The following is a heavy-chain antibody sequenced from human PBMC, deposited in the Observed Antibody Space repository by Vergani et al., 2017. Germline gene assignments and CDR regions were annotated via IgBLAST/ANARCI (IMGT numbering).Heavy chain of an antibody. CDR2: IDHTGRP. CDR3: ARVNTETNGHLYYYYYMDV. V-gene: IGHV4-34*01. J-gene: IGHJ6*03. CDR1: GGSFTSYH. D-gene: IGHD4-11*01. Sequence: QVQLQQWGGGLLKPSETLSLTCVVNGGSFTSYHWTWIRQSPGEGLEWVGDIDHTGRPDYNPSLKSRLTMSVDKSRNQLFLTLNFVTATDTAIYFCARVNTETNGHLYYYYYMDVWGQGTAVTVS.